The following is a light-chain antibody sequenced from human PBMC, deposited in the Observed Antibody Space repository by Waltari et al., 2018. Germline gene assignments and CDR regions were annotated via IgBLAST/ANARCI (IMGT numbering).Light chain of an antibody. CDR1: RLRSFY. CDR3: DSRDSSDKPLGV. CDR2: GKN. J-gene: IGLJ1*01. V-gene: IGLV3-19*01. Sequence: SSELTQDPAVSVALGQTVTITCQGDRLRSFYASWYQLKPGQAPVLVTYGKNHRPPGIPDRFSGSNSGNTSSLTITGARAEDEADYYCDSRDSSDKPLGVFGTGTQVTVL.